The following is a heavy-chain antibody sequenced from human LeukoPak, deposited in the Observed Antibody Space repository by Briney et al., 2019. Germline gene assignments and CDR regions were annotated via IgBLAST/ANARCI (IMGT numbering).Heavy chain of an antibody. CDR2: ISSSGKTI. Sequence: GGSLRLSCAASGFIFSDHYMSWIRLAPGKGLEWVSYISSSGKTIYYADSTKGRFTVSRDNAKNSLYLQMNSLRAEDTAVYYCATTSIAAAVPGCFDYWGQGTLVTVFS. D-gene: IGHD6-13*01. V-gene: IGHV3-11*04. CDR1: GFIFSDHY. CDR3: ATTSIAAAVPGCFDY. J-gene: IGHJ4*02.